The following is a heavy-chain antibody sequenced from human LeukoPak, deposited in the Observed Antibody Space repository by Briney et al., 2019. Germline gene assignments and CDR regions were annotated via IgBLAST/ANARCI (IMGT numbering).Heavy chain of an antibody. D-gene: IGHD3-22*01. V-gene: IGHV4-59*01. Sequence: SETLSLTCTVSGGSISSGYWSWIRQPPGKGLEWIGYIYYSGSTNYNPSLKSRVTISVDTSKNQFALKLSSVTAADTAVYYCARDGVNYYDISGYDIWGRGTLVTVSS. CDR3: ARDGVNYYDISGYDI. CDR1: GGSISSGY. J-gene: IGHJ4*02. CDR2: IYYSGST.